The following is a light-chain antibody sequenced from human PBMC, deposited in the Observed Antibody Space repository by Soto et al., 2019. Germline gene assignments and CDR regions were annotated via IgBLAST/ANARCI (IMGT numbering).Light chain of an antibody. CDR1: QSVSSSY. CDR3: QQYGSSPPYT. J-gene: IGKJ2*01. V-gene: IGKV3-20*01. Sequence: EIVLTQSPGTLSSSPGERVTLSCRASQSVSSSYLAWYQQKPGQAPRLLIYGASSRATGIPDRFSGSGSGTDFTLTINRLEPEDFAVYYCQQYGSSPPYTFGQGTKLEIK. CDR2: GAS.